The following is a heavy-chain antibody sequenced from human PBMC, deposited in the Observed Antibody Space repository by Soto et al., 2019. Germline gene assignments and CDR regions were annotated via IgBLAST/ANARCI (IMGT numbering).Heavy chain of an antibody. D-gene: IGHD6-19*01. V-gene: IGHV3-23*01. J-gene: IGHJ3*01. Sequence: PGGSLRLSFEASGFTFSSYAMSWVRQAPGKWLEWVSVIGGRGNSSYYADSVQGRFTISRDNSKNTLSLQMSSPTADDKDIYYCVREGSGSFDFWGRGTMVTV. CDR1: GFTFSSYA. CDR2: IGGRGNSS. CDR3: VREGSGSFDF.